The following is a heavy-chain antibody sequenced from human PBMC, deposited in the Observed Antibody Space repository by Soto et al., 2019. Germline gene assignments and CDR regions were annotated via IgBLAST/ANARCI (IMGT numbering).Heavy chain of an antibody. J-gene: IGHJ4*02. CDR2: IHSRGHS. D-gene: IGHD2-2*01. CDR1: GGSMNNNY. V-gene: IGHV4-4*08. CDR3: ARVPDY. Sequence: SETLSLTCTVSGGSMNNNYWSWIRQPPGKGLEWIAWIHSRGHSYSNPSLRSRVTMSIDTSKSQFSLKVTSVTAADTAVYYCARVPDYWGQGILVTVSS.